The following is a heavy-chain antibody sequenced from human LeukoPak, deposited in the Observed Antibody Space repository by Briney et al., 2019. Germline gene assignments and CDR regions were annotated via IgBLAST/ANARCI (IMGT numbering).Heavy chain of an antibody. CDR1: RYTLTELS. CDR2: FDPEDGET. J-gene: IGHJ4*02. Sequence: GASVKVSCKVSRYTLTELSMHWVRQAPGKGLEWMGGFDPEDGETIYAQKFQGRVTMTEDTSTDTAYMELSSLRSEDTAVYYCAASLDSSGYRDYWGQGTLVTVSS. CDR3: AASLDSSGYRDY. V-gene: IGHV1-24*01. D-gene: IGHD3-22*01.